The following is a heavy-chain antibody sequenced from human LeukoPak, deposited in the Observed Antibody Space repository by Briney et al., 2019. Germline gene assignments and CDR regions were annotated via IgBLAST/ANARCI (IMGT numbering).Heavy chain of an antibody. CDR3: ARDVYGRSSRDGAFDM. J-gene: IGHJ3*02. CDR2: ISISSSYI. Sequence: GGSLRLSCAASGFTFISHCMTWVRQAPGKGLEWVSSISISSSYIYYADSVKGRFTISRDNRKNSIYLQMNSLRAEDTAVYYCARDVYGRSSRDGAFDMWGQGTMVTVSS. CDR1: GFTFISHC. V-gene: IGHV3-21*01. D-gene: IGHD2-8*01.